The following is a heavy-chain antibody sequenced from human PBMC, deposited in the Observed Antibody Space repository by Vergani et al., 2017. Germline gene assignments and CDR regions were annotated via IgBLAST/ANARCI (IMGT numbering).Heavy chain of an antibody. Sequence: QVQLQQWGAGLLKPSETLSLTCAVYGGSFSGYYWSWIRQPPGKGLEWIGEINHSGSTNYNPSLKSRVTISVDTSKNQFSLKLSSVTAADTAVYYCARVRFGEFIDYWGQGTLVTVSS. J-gene: IGHJ4*02. CDR3: ARVRFGEFIDY. D-gene: IGHD3-10*01. CDR1: GGSFSGYY. V-gene: IGHV4-34*01. CDR2: INHSGST.